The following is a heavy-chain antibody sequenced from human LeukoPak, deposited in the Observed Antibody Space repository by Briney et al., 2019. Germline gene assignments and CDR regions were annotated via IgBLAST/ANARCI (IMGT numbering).Heavy chain of an antibody. CDR1: GLTLSDYY. CDR2: ITPAGTT. J-gene: IGHJ3*02. CDR3: ARGLPYPRDSFDI. D-gene: IGHD3-16*01. Sequence: SGGSLRLSCAASGLTLSDYYMTWIRQAPGKGLEWVSYITPAGTTYYADSVKGRFTISRDNAKTSLYLQMSNLRADDTAVYYCARGLPYPRDSFDIWGQGTMVTVSS. V-gene: IGHV3-11*04.